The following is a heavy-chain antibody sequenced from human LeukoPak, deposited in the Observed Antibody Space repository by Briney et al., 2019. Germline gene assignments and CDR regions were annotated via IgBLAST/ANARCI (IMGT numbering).Heavy chain of an antibody. V-gene: IGHV1-46*01. CDR2: INPSGGST. CDR3: ARDITLLWFGGSHGMDV. D-gene: IGHD3-10*01. CDR1: GYTFTSYY. Sequence: ASVKVSCKTSGYTFTSYYMRWVRQAPGQGLEWMGIINPSGGSTGYAQKFQGRVTMTRDTSTSTVYMELSSLRSEDTAVYYCARDITLLWFGGSHGMDVWGQETTVTVSS. J-gene: IGHJ6*02.